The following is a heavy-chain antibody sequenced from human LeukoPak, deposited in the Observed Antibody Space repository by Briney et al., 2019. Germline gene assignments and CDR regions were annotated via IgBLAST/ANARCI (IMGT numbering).Heavy chain of an antibody. D-gene: IGHD1-14*01. J-gene: IGHJ6*03. CDR3: SRKVAYYYYMDV. CDR1: VYSFTSYY. V-gene: IGHV1-46*01. Sequence: SETVSCKGSVYSFTSYYMHWLRQAPRQALEWVGMINPNGGSGRYAQKFQARVTMTRITSTSTDYMDLNSLSSEGTADAYCSRKVAYYYYMDVWGKGTPVTVSS. CDR2: INPNGGSG.